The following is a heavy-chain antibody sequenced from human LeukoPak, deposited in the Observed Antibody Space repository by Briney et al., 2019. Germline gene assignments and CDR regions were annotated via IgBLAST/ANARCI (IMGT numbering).Heavy chain of an antibody. D-gene: IGHD3-10*01. J-gene: IGHJ5*02. CDR3: ARGVRRILNYIDL. V-gene: IGHV3-21*01. Sequence: GGSLRLSRSPSVFTLHRPGMLWVRQAPATALEGVSSISSTTPHICYAVTGMGRFTIARDNDKNSMFLGMNSLRADDTAVYFCARGVRRILNYIDLWGQGTLVTVSS. CDR1: VFTLHRPG. CDR2: ISSTTPHI.